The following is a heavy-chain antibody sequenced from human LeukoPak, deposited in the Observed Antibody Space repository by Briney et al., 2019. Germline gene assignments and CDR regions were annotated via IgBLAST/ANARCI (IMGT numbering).Heavy chain of an antibody. J-gene: IGHJ4*02. D-gene: IGHD3-10*01. V-gene: IGHV3-53*01. CDR3: ARGFHFYASGTYSGAFDY. Sequence: GGSLRLSCAASGFTVSSNYMSWVRQAQGKGLEWVSVICSGGGTDYAGSVRGRLTIYRDNSKNMLHLQMDNLRAEDTAVYYCARGFHFYASGTYSGAFDYWGQGTLVSVSP. CDR1: GFTVSSNY. CDR2: ICSGGGT.